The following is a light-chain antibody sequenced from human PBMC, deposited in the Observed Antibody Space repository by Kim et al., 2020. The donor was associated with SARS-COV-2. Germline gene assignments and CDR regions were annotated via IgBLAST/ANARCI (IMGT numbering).Light chain of an antibody. Sequence: SPGQTASITCSGDKLGDKYACWYRQKPGQSPVLVIYQDSKRPSGIPERFSGSNSGNTATLTISGTQAMDEADYYCQAWDSSNWVFGGGTQLTVL. CDR1: KLGDKY. CDR2: QDS. V-gene: IGLV3-1*01. CDR3: QAWDSSNWV. J-gene: IGLJ3*02.